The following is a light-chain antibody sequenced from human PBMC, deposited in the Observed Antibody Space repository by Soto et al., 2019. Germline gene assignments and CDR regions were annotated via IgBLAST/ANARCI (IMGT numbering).Light chain of an antibody. Sequence: QLVLDQPPSASGTPGQTVTISCSGSSSNIGRNYVYWYQQLPGRAPTLLIHTNNQRPSGVPERFSGSKSGTSASLAVSGLRSDDEAYYYCASWDETLGGIFGGGTKLTVL. J-gene: IGLJ2*01. V-gene: IGLV1-47*02. CDR3: ASWDETLGGI. CDR2: TNN. CDR1: SSNIGRNY.